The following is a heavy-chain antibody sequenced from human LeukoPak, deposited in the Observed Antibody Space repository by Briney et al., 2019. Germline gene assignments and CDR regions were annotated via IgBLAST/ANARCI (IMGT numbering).Heavy chain of an antibody. V-gene: IGHV1-2*02. D-gene: IGHD1-7*01. CDR3: ATYNWNYVGYFDY. J-gene: IGHJ4*02. CDR2: INPNSGGT. Sequence: GASVKVSCKASGYTFTGYYMHWVRQAPGQGLEWMGWINPNSGGTNYAQKFQGRVTMTRDTSISTAYMELSRLRSDDTAVYYCATYNWNYVGYFDYWGQGTLVTVSS. CDR1: GYTFTGYY.